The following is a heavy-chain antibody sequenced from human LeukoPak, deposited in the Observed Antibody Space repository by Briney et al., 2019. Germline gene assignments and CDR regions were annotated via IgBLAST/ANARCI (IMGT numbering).Heavy chain of an antibody. D-gene: IGHD5-18*01. CDR2: IRSSGSTI. V-gene: IGHV3-11*04. J-gene: IGHJ6*03. Sequence: GGSLRLSCAASGLTFSDYYMSWIRQAPGKGLEWVSYIRSSGSTIYYADSVKGRFTISRDNAKNSLYLQMNSLRAEDTAVYYCARDSPSWIQLWLGRGDYYMDVWGKGTTVTVSS. CDR3: ARDSPSWIQLWLGRGDYYMDV. CDR1: GLTFSDYY.